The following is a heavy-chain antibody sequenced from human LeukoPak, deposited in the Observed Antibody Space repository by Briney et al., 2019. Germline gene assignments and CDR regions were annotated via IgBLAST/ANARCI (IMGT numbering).Heavy chain of an antibody. Sequence: PGGSLRLSCAASGFTVSTYYMNWVRQAPGKGLEWVSIIYSGGTTYYADSVKGRFTISRDTSKSTLSLQMSSLRAEDTAVYFCARVGDHFHWNLDLWGRGTLVTVSS. V-gene: IGHV3-53*01. J-gene: IGHJ2*01. CDR3: ARVGDHFHWNLDL. CDR1: GFTVSTYY. CDR2: IYSGGTT. D-gene: IGHD3-3*02.